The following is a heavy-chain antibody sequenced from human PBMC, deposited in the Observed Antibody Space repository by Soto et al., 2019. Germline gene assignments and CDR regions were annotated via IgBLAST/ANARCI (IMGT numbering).Heavy chain of an antibody. D-gene: IGHD6-13*01. J-gene: IGHJ6*02. CDR1: GFTFGDYA. CDR3: TRVSGYSSSWRNYGMDV. Sequence: PGGSLRLSCTASGFTFGDYAMSWFRQAPGKGLEWVGFIRSKAYGGTTEYAASVKGRFTISRDDSKSIAYLQMNSLKTEDTAVYYCTRVSGYSSSWRNYGMDVWGQGTMVTVSS. CDR2: IRSKAYGGTT. V-gene: IGHV3-49*03.